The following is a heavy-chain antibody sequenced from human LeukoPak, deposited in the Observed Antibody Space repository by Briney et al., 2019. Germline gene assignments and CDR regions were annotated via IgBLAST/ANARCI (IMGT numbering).Heavy chain of an antibody. Sequence: PGGSLRLSCAASGFTFNNYNMNWVRQAPGKGLEWVSSISSTSTYIYYADSVKGRFTISRDNSKNTLYLQMNSLRAEDTAVYYCAKDRWGSRTAAFDYWGQGTLVTVSS. CDR3: AKDRWGSRTAAFDY. J-gene: IGHJ4*02. CDR1: GFTFNNYN. CDR2: ISSTSTYI. V-gene: IGHV3-21*04. D-gene: IGHD3-16*01.